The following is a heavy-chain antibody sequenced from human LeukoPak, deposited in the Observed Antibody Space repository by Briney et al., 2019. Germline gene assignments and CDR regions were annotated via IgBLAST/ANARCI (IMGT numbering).Heavy chain of an antibody. Sequence: KLGESLKISFRGSGYTFTTYWIAWVRQIPGKGLELMGIIYPDDSDTRYRPPLQGQVTIPADKSISTASLQWSSLKAADRAMYYCARYKATAGIDSWGQGTLVTVSS. V-gene: IGHV5-51*01. J-gene: IGHJ4*02. CDR2: IYPDDSDT. CDR3: ARYKATAGIDS. CDR1: GYTFTTYW. D-gene: IGHD6-13*01.